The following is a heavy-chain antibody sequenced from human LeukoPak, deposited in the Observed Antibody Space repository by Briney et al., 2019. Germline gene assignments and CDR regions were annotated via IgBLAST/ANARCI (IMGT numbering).Heavy chain of an antibody. Sequence: SGGSLRLSCAASGFTFSGFDMNWVRQAPGKGLEWISSISTSSSHIYYADSVKGRFTISRDNAKNSLYLQMNSLRADDTAVYWCARDYIAYDPLDNWGQGTLVTVSS. V-gene: IGHV3-21*01. J-gene: IGHJ4*02. CDR1: GFTFSGFD. CDR3: ARDYIAYDPLDN. CDR2: ISTSSSHI. D-gene: IGHD3-3*01.